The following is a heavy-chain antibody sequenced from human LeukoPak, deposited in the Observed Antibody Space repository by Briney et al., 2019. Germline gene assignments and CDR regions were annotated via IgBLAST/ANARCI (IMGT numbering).Heavy chain of an antibody. Sequence: SETLSLTCTVSGGSISSYYWSWIRQPPGKGLEWIGYIYYSGSTNYNPSLKSRVTISVDTSKNQFSLKLSSVTAADTAVYYCARERDYYDSSRAFDIWGQGTMVTVSS. D-gene: IGHD3-22*01. CDR2: IYYSGST. CDR3: ARERDYYDSSRAFDI. V-gene: IGHV4-59*01. CDR1: GGSISSYY. J-gene: IGHJ3*02.